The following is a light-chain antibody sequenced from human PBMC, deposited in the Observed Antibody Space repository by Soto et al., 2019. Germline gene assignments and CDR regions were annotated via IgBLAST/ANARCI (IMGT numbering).Light chain of an antibody. CDR1: SSDVGGYNY. CDR3: QSYDSNTVV. V-gene: IGLV2-11*01. J-gene: IGLJ2*01. Sequence: QSALTQPRSVSGSPGQSVTISCTGTSSDVGGYNYVSWYQQHPGKAPKLMIYDVSKRPSGVPDRFSGSKSGNTASLTISGLQAEDEADYYCQSYDSNTVVFGGGTKVTVL. CDR2: DVS.